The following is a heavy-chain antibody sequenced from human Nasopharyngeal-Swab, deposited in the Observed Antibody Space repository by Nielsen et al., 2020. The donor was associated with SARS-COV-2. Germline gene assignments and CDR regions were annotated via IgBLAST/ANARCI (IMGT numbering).Heavy chain of an antibody. J-gene: IGHJ3*02. CDR1: GGSVSSGSYY. V-gene: IGHV4-61*01. CDR2: IYYSGST. Sequence: SETLSPTCTVSGGSVSSGSYYWSWIRQPPGKGLEWIGYIYYSGSTNYNPSLKSRVTISVDTSKNQFSLKLSSVTAADTAVYYCARVDDSSGYSMGDAFDIWGQGTMVTVSS. CDR3: ARVDDSSGYSMGDAFDI. D-gene: IGHD3-22*01.